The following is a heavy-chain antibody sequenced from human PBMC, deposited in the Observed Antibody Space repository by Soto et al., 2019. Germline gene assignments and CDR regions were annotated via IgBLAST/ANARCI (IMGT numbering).Heavy chain of an antibody. D-gene: IGHD4-17*01. CDR3: ARDINYGNPNRGHWFDP. V-gene: IGHV3-30-3*01. J-gene: IGHJ5*02. CDR2: ISYDGSNK. CDR1: GFTFGSYA. Sequence: GGSLRLSCAASGFTFGSYAMHWVRQAPGKGLEWVAVISYDGSNKYYADSVKGRFTISRDNSKNTLYLQMNSLRAEDTAVYYCARDINYGNPNRGHWFDPWGQGTLVTVSS.